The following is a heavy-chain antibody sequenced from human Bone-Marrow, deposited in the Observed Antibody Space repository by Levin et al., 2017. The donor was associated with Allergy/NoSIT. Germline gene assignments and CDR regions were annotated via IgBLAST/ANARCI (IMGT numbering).Heavy chain of an antibody. D-gene: IGHD3-9*01. CDR1: AASLPSSSW. Sequence: AGGSLRLSCPVSAASLPSSSWLRWVRPAPEKGLEWIGEVYYSGVTNYNPSLGSRVVILLDKSKNQYSLSLTSVTAADTALYYCARKGAGWHSYHDYWGQGILVTVSS. CDR3: ARKGAGWHSYHDY. V-gene: IGHV4-4*02. CDR2: VYYSGVT. J-gene: IGHJ4*02.